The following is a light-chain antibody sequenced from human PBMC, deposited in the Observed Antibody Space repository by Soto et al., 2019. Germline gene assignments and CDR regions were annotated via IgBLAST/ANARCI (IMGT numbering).Light chain of an antibody. CDR3: SSYTSSSSAV. CDR2: DVT. J-gene: IGLJ1*01. Sequence: QSVLTQPASVSGSPGQSITISCTGTSSDVGGYIYVSWYQQHPGKAPNLLLYDVTSRPSGVSYRFSGCKSGNTASLTISGLQAEDEADYYCSSYTSSSSAVLGTGPTVTVL. V-gene: IGLV2-14*01. CDR1: SSDVGGYIY.